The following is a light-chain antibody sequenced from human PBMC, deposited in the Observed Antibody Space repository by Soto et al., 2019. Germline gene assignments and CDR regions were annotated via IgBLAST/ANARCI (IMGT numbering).Light chain of an antibody. V-gene: IGLV1-47*01. CDR2: RNN. Sequence: QSVLTQPPSASGTPGQRVTISCSGSSSPGTAPKLLIYRNNQRPSGVPDRFSGSKSGTSASLAISGLRSEDEADYYCAAWDDSLSGPVFGGGTKLTVL. CDR3: AAWDDSLSGPV. J-gene: IGLJ3*02. CDR1: SS.